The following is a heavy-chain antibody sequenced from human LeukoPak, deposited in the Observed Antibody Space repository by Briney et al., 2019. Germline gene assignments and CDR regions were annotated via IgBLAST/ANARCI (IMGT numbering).Heavy chain of an antibody. Sequence: GGSLRLSCAASGFTFSSYDMHWVRQATGKGLEWVSAIGTAGDTYYPGSVKGRFTISRENAKNSLYLQMNSLRAEDTAVYYCAKSSIAVAGRDDAFDIWGQGTMVTVSS. CDR3: AKSSIAVAGRDDAFDI. V-gene: IGHV3-13*01. J-gene: IGHJ3*02. D-gene: IGHD6-19*01. CDR1: GFTFSSYD. CDR2: IGTAGDT.